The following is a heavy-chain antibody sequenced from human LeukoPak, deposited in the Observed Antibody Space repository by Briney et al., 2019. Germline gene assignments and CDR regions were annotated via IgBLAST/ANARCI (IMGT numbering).Heavy chain of an antibody. CDR3: ARGYYYDSSGYANWFDP. V-gene: IGHV1-24*01. Sequence: ASVTVSCKVSGYTLTELSMHWVRQAPGKGLEWMGGFDPEDGETIYAQKFQGRVTMTEDTSTSTAYLELRSLRSDDTAVYYCARGYYYDSSGYANWFDPWGQGTLVTVSS. D-gene: IGHD3-22*01. J-gene: IGHJ5*02. CDR1: GYTLTELS. CDR2: FDPEDGET.